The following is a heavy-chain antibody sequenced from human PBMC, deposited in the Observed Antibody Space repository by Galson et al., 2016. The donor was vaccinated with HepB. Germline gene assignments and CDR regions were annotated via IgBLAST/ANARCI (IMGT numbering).Heavy chain of an antibody. CDR2: ISESGGHT. CDR1: GFSFSTYA. Sequence: SLRLSCAASGFSFSTYAMHWVRQAPGKGLEWVSGISESGGHTYYADSVKGQLTISRDNSKNTVYLEMKSLRAEDTATYYCAREVFEGFDPWGQGTLVTVSA. J-gene: IGHJ5*02. V-gene: IGHV3-23*01. D-gene: IGHD3-3*01. CDR3: AREVFEGFDP.